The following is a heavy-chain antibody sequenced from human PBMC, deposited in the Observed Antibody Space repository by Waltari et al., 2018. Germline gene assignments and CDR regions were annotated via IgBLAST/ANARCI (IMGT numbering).Heavy chain of an antibody. V-gene: IGHV4-39*01. Sequence: QLQLQESGPELVKPSETLSLTCTVSGGSISSSSYYWGWIRQPPGKGLEWIGSIYYSGSTYYNPSLKRRVTISGDTSKNQFSLKLSSVTAADTAVYYCARHYDILTGYYGPDYWGQGTLVTVSS. D-gene: IGHD3-9*01. J-gene: IGHJ4*02. CDR1: GGSISSSSYY. CDR2: IYYSGST. CDR3: ARHYDILTGYYGPDY.